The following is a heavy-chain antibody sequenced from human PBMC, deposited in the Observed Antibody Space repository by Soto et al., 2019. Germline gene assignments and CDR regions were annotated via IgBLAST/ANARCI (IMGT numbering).Heavy chain of an antibody. CDR1: GGSINSYY. Sequence: KASETLSLTCTVSGGSINSYYWSWIRQPAGKGLEWIGRIYTSETIHYNPSLKSRVTTSVDTSKNQISLKLISVTAADTAVYYCESITYVGGTDYWGQGTMVTV. D-gene: IGHD3-10*02. V-gene: IGHV4-4*07. CDR2: IYTSETI. CDR3: ESITYVGGTDY. J-gene: IGHJ4*02.